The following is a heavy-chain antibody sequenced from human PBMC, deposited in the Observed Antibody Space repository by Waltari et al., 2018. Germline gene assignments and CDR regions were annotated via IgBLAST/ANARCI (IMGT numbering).Heavy chain of an antibody. D-gene: IGHD4-17*01. CDR1: GFPFSSHA. V-gene: IGHV3-23*01. CDR2: ISGSGGST. J-gene: IGHJ4*02. CDR3: AKGKRDGWYFDY. Sequence: EVQLLESGGGLVQPGGSLRLSCAASGFPFSSHAMSWVRQAPGKGLEWVSAISGSGGSTYYADSVKGRFTISRDNSKNTLYLQMNSLRAEDTAVYYCAKGKRDGWYFDYWGQGTLVTVSS.